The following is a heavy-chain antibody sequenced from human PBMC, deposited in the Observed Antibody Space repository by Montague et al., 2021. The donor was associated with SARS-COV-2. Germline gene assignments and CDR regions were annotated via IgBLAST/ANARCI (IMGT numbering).Heavy chain of an antibody. D-gene: IGHD3-10*01. V-gene: IGHV3-23*01. CDR1: GFTFSSYA. J-gene: IGHJ3*02. Sequence: SLRLSCAASGFTFSSYAMSWVRQAPGKGLEWVSGISFSGDSTYYADSVKGRFTISRDHSKNTLYLQMNSLRAEDTAVYYCAKAITYYHRYGYAFHIWGQGTMVTVAS. CDR2: ISFSGDST. CDR3: AKAITYYHRYGYAFHI.